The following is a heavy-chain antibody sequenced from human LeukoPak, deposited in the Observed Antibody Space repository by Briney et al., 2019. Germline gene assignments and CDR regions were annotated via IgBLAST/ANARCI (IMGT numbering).Heavy chain of an antibody. V-gene: IGHV1-69*05. CDR3: ARGQDGSGSYLNFDY. J-gene: IGHJ4*02. CDR1: GGTFSSYA. CDR2: IIPIFGTA. Sequence: SVKVSCKASGGTFSSYAISWVRQAPGQGLEWMGGIIPIFGTANYAQKFQGRVTITTDESTSTAYMELSSLRSEDTAVYYCARGQDGSGSYLNFDYWGQGTLVTVSS. D-gene: IGHD3-10*01.